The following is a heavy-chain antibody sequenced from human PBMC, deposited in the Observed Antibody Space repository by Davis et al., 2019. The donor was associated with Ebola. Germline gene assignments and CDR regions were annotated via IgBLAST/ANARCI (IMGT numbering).Heavy chain of an antibody. CDR3: ANPDYGGSYFDY. V-gene: IGHV3-21*04. CDR1: GFTFSSYT. J-gene: IGHJ4*02. D-gene: IGHD4-23*01. CDR2: ISSSSSYI. Sequence: GESLKISCAASGFTFSSYTMNWVRQAPWKGLEWVSSISSSSSYIYYADSVKGRFTISRDNAKNSLYLQMNSLRAEDTAVYYCANPDYGGSYFDYWGQGTLVTVSS.